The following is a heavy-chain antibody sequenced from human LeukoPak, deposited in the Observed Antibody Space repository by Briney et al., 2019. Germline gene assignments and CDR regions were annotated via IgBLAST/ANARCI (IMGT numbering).Heavy chain of an antibody. V-gene: IGHV4-30-2*01. CDR3: ARDRIQSLYGSGSYYSWFDP. CDR1: GGSISSGGYS. CDR2: IYHSGST. Sequence: SETVSLTCTVSGGSISSGGYSWSWIRQPPGKGLEWIGCIYHSGSTYYNPSLKSRVTISVDRSKNQFSLKLSSVTAADTAVYYCARDRIQSLYGSGSYYSWFDPWGQGTLVTVSS. J-gene: IGHJ5*02. D-gene: IGHD3-10*01.